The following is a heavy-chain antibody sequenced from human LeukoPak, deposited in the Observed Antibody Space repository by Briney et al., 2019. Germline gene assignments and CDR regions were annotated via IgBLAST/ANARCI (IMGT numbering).Heavy chain of an antibody. Sequence: SVTVSCKSSGGTFSSYAISWVRQAPGQGLEWVGRIILILGIANYAQKFQGWVTITADKSTSTAYMERSSLRSEDTAVYYGARGYSSSWSYGMDVWGQGTTVTVSS. J-gene: IGHJ6*02. CDR1: GGTFSSYA. CDR2: IILILGIA. CDR3: ARGYSSSWSYGMDV. D-gene: IGHD6-13*01. V-gene: IGHV1-69*04.